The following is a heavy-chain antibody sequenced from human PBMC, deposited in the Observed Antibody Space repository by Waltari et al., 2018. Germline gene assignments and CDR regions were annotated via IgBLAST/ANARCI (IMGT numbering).Heavy chain of an antibody. V-gene: IGHV3-33*08. CDR1: GFTFSSYG. CDR3: ARNWDAHIVEKNTGAFQH. J-gene: IGHJ1*01. Sequence: QVQLVESGGGVVQPGRSLRLSCAASGFTFSSYGMHWVRQAPGKGLEWVAVIWYDGSNKYYADSVKGRFTISRDNSKNTLYLQMNSLRAEDTAMYYCARNWDAHIVEKNTGAFQHWGQGTLVTVSS. CDR2: IWYDGSNK. D-gene: IGHD2-21*01.